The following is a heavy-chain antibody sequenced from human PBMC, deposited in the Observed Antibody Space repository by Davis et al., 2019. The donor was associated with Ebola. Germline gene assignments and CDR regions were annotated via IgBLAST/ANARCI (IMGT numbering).Heavy chain of an antibody. J-gene: IGHJ4*02. V-gene: IGHV1-46*01. Sequence: ASVKVSCKASGYTFTSYYMHWVRQAPGQGLEWMGIINPSGGSTSYAQKFQGRVTMTRDTSTSTVYMELSSLRSEDTAVYYCAKRGYSYGAFDYWGQGTLVTVSS. CDR2: INPSGGST. CDR1: GYTFTSYY. D-gene: IGHD5-18*01. CDR3: AKRGYSYGAFDY.